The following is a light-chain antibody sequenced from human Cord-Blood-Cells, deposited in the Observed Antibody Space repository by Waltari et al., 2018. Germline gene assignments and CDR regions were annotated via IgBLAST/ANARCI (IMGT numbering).Light chain of an antibody. CDR2: GAS. CDR1: QGVSSN. CDR3: QQYNNWSIT. J-gene: IGKJ5*01. V-gene: IGKV3D-15*01. Sequence: EIVMTQSPATLSVSPGERATLSCRASQGVSSNLAWYQQNPGQAPRLLIYGASTRATGIPARFSGSGSGTEFTLTISSLQSEDFAVYYCQQYNNWSITFGQGTRLEIK.